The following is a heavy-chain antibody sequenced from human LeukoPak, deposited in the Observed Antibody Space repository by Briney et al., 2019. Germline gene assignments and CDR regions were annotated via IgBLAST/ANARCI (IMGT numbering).Heavy chain of an antibody. D-gene: IGHD6-19*01. J-gene: IGHJ4*02. V-gene: IGHV1-2*02. CDR3: ARGAVAGYYFDY. CDR2: MYPNSGGT. Sequence: SVPVSCKASGHIFIRYYMHGLGPAPGKGLACVGWMYPNSGGTNYAQKFRGGAIMTRDTSSNAAYMELSRLRSDDTAMYCCARGAVAGYYFDYWGRGTLVTVSS. CDR1: GHIFIRYY.